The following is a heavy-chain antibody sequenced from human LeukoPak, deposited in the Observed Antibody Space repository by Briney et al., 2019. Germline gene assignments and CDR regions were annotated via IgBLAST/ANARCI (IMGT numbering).Heavy chain of an antibody. Sequence: SETLSLTCTVSGYSISSGHYRAWIRPPPGKGLEWIGNIYQTGSTYYNPSLKSRYNISVDTYKHQVSLKQSSVTAADTAVYYCASFYDSSGYFLDYWRQGAMVSVRS. V-gene: IGHV4-38-2*02. D-gene: IGHD3-22*01. CDR2: IYQTGST. CDR3: ASFYDSSGYFLDY. J-gene: IGHJ4*02. CDR1: GYSISSGHY.